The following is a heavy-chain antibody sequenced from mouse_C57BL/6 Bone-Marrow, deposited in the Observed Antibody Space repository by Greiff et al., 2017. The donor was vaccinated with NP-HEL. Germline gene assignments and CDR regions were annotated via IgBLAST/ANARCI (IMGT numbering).Heavy chain of an antibody. V-gene: IGHV3-6*01. CDR2: ISYDGSN. J-gene: IGHJ1*03. CDR3: ASFGGSSYFWYFDV. CDR1: GYSIPSGYY. Sequence: EVKVEESGPGLVKPSQSLSLTCSVTGYSIPSGYYWNWIRQFPGNKLEWMGYISYDGSNNYNPSLKNRISITRDTSKNQFFLKLNSVTTEDTATYYCASFGGSSYFWYFDVWGTGTTVTVSS. D-gene: IGHD1-1*01.